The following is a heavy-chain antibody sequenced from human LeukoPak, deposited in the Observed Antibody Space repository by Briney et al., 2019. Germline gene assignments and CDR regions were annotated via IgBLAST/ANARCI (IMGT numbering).Heavy chain of an antibody. V-gene: IGHV3-53*01. CDR1: GFSVSNDY. Sequence: GGSLRLSCAASGFSVSNDYMSWVRQAPGKGLVWVSLIYSGGDKRYAASVKGRFTISRDNSKNTLYLQMDSLRVEDTAVYYCGGYSSLDHWGQGTLVTVSS. D-gene: IGHD3-22*01. CDR3: GGYSSLDH. CDR2: IYSGGDK. J-gene: IGHJ4*02.